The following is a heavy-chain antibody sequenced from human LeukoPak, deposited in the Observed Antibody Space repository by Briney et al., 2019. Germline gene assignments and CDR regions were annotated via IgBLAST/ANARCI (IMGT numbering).Heavy chain of an antibody. CDR1: GFTFSSDS. J-gene: IGHJ4*02. V-gene: IGHV3-21*01. CDR3: ARDGRGSYLPPDY. D-gene: IGHD3-16*01. CDR2: ISSSSSYI. Sequence: GGSLRLSCAASGFTFSSDSMNCVRQAPGKGLEWVSSISSSSSYIYYADSVKGRFTIPRDNAKNSLYLQMNSLRAEDTAVYYCARDGRGSYLPPDYWGQGTLVTVSS.